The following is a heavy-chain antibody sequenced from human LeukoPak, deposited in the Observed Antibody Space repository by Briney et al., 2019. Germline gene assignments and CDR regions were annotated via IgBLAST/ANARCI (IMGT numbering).Heavy chain of an antibody. CDR1: GSTFTGYY. D-gene: IGHD6-13*01. CDR2: INPNSGGT. Sequence: TSVKVSCKASGSTFTGYYMHWVRQAPGQGLEWMGWINPNSGGTNYAQKFQGRVTMTRDTSISTAYMELSRLRSDDTAVYYCARVWVSVAAAMDYWGQGTLVTVSS. CDR3: ARVWVSVAAAMDY. J-gene: IGHJ4*02. V-gene: IGHV1-2*02.